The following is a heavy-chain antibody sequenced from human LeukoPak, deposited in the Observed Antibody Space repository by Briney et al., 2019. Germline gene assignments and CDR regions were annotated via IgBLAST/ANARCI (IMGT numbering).Heavy chain of an antibody. CDR2: INPNSGGT. V-gene: IGHV1-2*02. Sequence: ASVKVSCKASGYTFTGHYIHWVRQAPGQGLEWMGWINPNSGGTKYAQKSQARVTMTRDTSVSTAYMELSGLTSDDTAVYYCARDSGSYSFDYWGLGTLVTVS. J-gene: IGHJ4*02. CDR3: ARDSGSYSFDY. D-gene: IGHD1-26*01. CDR1: GYTFTGHY.